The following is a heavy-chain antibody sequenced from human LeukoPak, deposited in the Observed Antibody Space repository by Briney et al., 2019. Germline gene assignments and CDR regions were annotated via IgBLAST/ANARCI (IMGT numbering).Heavy chain of an antibody. Sequence: PGGSLRLSCAASGFTFSSYSMNWVRQAPGKGLEWVSSISSSSGYIYYADSVKGRFTISRDNAKNSLYLQMNSLRAEDTAVYYCARPPAKVGWFGESYFDYWGQGTLVTVSS. V-gene: IGHV3-21*01. CDR3: ARPPAKVGWFGESYFDY. D-gene: IGHD3-10*01. CDR1: GFTFSSYS. J-gene: IGHJ4*02. CDR2: ISSSSGYI.